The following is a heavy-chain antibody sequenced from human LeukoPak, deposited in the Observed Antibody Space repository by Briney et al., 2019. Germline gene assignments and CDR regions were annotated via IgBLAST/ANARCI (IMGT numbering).Heavy chain of an antibody. CDR2: LTTSGTGT. Sequence: GGSLRLSCAASGFTFTSYSLSWVRQAPGKGLEWISALTTSGTGTDYADSVKGRFTISRDTSKNTLYLQLNSLRAEDTAMYYCARGRYCSSTSCYRYGMDVWGQGTTVTVSS. V-gene: IGHV3-23*01. J-gene: IGHJ6*02. CDR1: GFTFTSYS. CDR3: ARGRYCSSTSCYRYGMDV. D-gene: IGHD2-2*02.